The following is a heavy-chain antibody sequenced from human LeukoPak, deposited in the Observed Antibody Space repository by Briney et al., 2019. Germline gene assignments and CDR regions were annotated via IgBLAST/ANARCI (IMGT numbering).Heavy chain of an antibody. CDR2: IYYSGST. Sequence: SETLSLTCSVSGGSISSSNYYWGWIRQPPGKGLEWIGSIYYSGSTYYNPSLKSRVTISVDTSKNQFSLKLRSVTAADTAVYYCARGPRFGELLWHWFDPWGQGTLVTVSS. J-gene: IGHJ5*02. V-gene: IGHV4-39*01. CDR3: ARGPRFGELLWHWFDP. D-gene: IGHD3-10*01. CDR1: GGSISSSNYY.